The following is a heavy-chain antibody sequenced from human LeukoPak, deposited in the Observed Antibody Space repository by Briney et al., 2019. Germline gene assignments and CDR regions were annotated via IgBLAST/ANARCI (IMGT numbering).Heavy chain of an antibody. J-gene: IGHJ4*02. CDR2: ISWNSGSI. CDR1: GSTFDDYA. D-gene: IGHD6-13*01. Sequence: PGGSLRLSCAASGSTFDDYAMHWVRQAPAKGLEWVSGISWNSGSIGYADSVKGRFTISRDNAKNSLYLQMNSLRAEDTALYYCAKAALAAAGTRPYYFDYWGQGTLVTVSS. V-gene: IGHV3-9*01. CDR3: AKAALAAAGTRPYYFDY.